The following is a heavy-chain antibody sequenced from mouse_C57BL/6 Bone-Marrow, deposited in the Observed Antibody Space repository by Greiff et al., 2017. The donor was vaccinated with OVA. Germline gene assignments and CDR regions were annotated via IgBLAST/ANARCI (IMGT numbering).Heavy chain of an antibody. D-gene: IGHD1-1*01. CDR3: ARDADGSSPSYWYFDV. Sequence: EVKVVESGGGLVQSGRSLRLSCATSGFTFSDFYMEWVRQAPGKGLEWIAASRNKANDYTTEHSASVKGRFIVSRDTSQSILYLQMNALRAEDTAIYYCARDADGSSPSYWYFDVWGTGTTVTVSS. CDR1: GFTFSDFY. J-gene: IGHJ1*03. V-gene: IGHV7-1*01. CDR2: SRNKANDYTT.